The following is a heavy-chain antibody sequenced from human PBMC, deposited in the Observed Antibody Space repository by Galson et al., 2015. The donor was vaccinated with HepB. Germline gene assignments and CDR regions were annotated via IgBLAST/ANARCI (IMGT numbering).Heavy chain of an antibody. CDR1: GGSISSSNW. CDR3: ARRIRSPEDYFDY. D-gene: IGHD3-3*01. CDR2: IYHSGST. V-gene: IGHV4-4*02. Sequence: ETLSLTCAVSGGSISSSNWWSWVRQPPGKGLEWIGEIYHSGSTNYNPSLKSRVTISVDKSKNQFSLKLSSVTAADTAVYYCARRIRSPEDYFDYWGQGTLVTVSS. J-gene: IGHJ4*02.